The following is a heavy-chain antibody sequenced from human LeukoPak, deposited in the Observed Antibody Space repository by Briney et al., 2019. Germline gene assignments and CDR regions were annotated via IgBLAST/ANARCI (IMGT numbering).Heavy chain of an antibody. V-gene: IGHV3-15*01. CDR2: IKSKTDGGSP. J-gene: IGHJ4*02. CDR1: GFTFSNAW. Sequence: GVSLRLFCAASGFTFSNAWMSWVRQARGKGREGVGRIKSKTDGGSPEYATPEKDRFTISRDDLKNTLYLQMNSLKSEDTAVYYCTTGTPYSLRGYCSGGSCYSGSDYFDYWGQGTLVTVSS. CDR3: TTGTPYSLRGYCSGGSCYSGSDYFDY. D-gene: IGHD2-15*01.